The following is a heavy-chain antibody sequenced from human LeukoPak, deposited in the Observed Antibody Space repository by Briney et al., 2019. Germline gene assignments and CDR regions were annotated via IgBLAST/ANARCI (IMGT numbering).Heavy chain of an antibody. V-gene: IGHV3-21*01. CDR1: GFTFSSYS. CDR3: ATTLGDCSGGSCFDY. J-gene: IGHJ4*02. D-gene: IGHD2-15*01. Sequence: GGSLRLSCAASGFTFSSYSMNWVRQAPGKGLEWVSSISSSSSSYIYYADSVKGRFTISRDNAKNSLYLQMNSLRAEDTAVYYCATTLGDCSGGSCFDYWGQGTLVTVSS. CDR2: ISSSSSSYI.